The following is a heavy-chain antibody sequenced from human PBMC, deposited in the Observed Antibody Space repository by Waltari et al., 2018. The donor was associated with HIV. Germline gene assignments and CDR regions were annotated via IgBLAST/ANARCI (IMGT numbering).Heavy chain of an antibody. CDR2: ISSDGSTT. Sequence: EVQLVESGGGLVQPGGSLRLSCAASGFTFRSYWMHWVRQAPGKGLVWVSCISSDGSTTNYADSVKGRLNISRDNAKNTLYLQRNSLRADDTAVYYCARENTMTYYDALDIWDQGTMVTVSS. V-gene: IGHV3-74*01. D-gene: IGHD4-17*01. CDR3: ARENTMTYYDALDI. CDR1: GFTFRSYW. J-gene: IGHJ3*02.